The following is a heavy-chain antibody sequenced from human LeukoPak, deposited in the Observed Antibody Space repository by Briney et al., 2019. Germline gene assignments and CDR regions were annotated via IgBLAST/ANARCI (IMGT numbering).Heavy chain of an antibody. J-gene: IGHJ4*02. CDR2: ISYDGTNK. Sequence: GGSLRLSCAASGFTFSSYGMHWVRQAPGKGLEWVAVISYDGTNKYYADSMKGRFTISRDNSKNTLYLQMNSLRAEDTAVYYCARALDEGARFDYWGQGILVTVSS. CDR3: ARALDEGARFDY. V-gene: IGHV3-30*19. CDR1: GFTFSSYG.